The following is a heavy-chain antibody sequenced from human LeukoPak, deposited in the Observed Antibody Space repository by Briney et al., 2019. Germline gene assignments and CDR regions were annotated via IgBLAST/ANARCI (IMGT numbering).Heavy chain of an antibody. D-gene: IGHD5-18*01. CDR3: ARSFGYGVDAFDI. CDR2: MSGSGRST. Sequence: GGSLRLSCAASGFTLSNAWMSWVRQAPGKGLEWVSAMSGSGRSTYYADSVKGRFTISRDNSKNTLYLQMNSLRAEDTAIYYCARSFGYGVDAFDIWGQGTMVTVSS. CDR1: GFTLSNAW. J-gene: IGHJ3*02. V-gene: IGHV3-23*01.